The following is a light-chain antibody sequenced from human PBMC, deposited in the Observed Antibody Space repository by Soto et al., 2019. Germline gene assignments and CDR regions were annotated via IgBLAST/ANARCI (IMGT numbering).Light chain of an antibody. V-gene: IGLV2-14*01. CDR3: NSYTSSNTWV. J-gene: IGLJ3*02. CDR2: EVS. CDR1: SSDVGGYKY. Sequence: QSVLTQPASVSGSPGQSITLSCTGTSSDVGGYKYVSWYQQHSGNAPKVLIYEVSNRPLGVSNRFSGSKSGNKASLTISGLQAEDEADYYCNSYTSSNTWVFSGGTKLTVL.